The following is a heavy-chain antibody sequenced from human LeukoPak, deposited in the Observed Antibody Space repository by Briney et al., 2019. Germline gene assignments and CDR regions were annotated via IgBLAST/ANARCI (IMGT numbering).Heavy chain of an antibody. V-gene: IGHV3-23*01. CDR2: ISGSGGRT. Sequence: SGGSLRLSCAVSGITLSNYGMSWVRQAPGKGLEWVAGISGSGGRTNYADSVRGRFTISRDNPKNTLYLQMNSLRAEDTAVYFCAKRGVVIRVFLVGFHKEAYYFDSWGQGVLVTVSS. CDR3: AKRGVVIRVFLVGFHKEAYYFDS. D-gene: IGHD3-10*01. J-gene: IGHJ4*02. CDR1: GITLSNYG.